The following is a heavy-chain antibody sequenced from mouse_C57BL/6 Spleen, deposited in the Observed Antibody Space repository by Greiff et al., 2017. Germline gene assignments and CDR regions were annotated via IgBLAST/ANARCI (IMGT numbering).Heavy chain of an antibody. CDR3: ARENDGYYEGMDY. D-gene: IGHD2-3*01. CDR2: IYPGDGDT. Sequence: QVQLKQSGPELVKPGASVKISCKASGYAFSSSWMNWVKQRPGKGLEWIGRIYPGDGDTNYNGKFKGKATLTADKSSSTAYMQLSSLTSEDSAVYFCARENDGYYEGMDYWGQGTSVTVSS. CDR1: GYAFSSSW. V-gene: IGHV1-82*01. J-gene: IGHJ4*01.